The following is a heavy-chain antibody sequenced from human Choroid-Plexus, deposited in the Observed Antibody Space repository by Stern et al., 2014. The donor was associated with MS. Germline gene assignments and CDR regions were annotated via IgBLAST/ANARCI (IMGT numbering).Heavy chain of an antibody. D-gene: IGHD2/OR15-2a*01. J-gene: IGHJ5*02. V-gene: IGHV3-30*18. Sequence: MPLVESGGGVVQPGRPLGLSCVASGFTFGSCAMHWVRQAPGKGLEWVAGVSYDGINKYYADSVKGLFTISRDNSQNTLYMQMSSLRPEDTAVYYCAKDRHYLTYFFDHWGQGSLVTVSS. CDR2: VSYDGINK. CDR3: AKDRHYLTYFFDH. CDR1: GFTFGSCA.